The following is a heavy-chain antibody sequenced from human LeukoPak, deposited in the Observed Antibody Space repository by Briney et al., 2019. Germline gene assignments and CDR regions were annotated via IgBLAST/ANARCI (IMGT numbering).Heavy chain of an antibody. J-gene: IGHJ5*02. V-gene: IGHV4-4*07. CDR1: GGSISSYY. D-gene: IGHD6-6*01. CDR3: ARGRPYQLLSYWFDP. Sequence: SETLSLTCTVSGGSISSYYWSWIRQPAGKGLEWIGRIYTSGSTKYNPSLKSRVTMSVDTSKNQFSLKLSSVTAADTAVYYCARGRPYQLLSYWFDPWWQGTLVTVSS. CDR2: IYTSGST.